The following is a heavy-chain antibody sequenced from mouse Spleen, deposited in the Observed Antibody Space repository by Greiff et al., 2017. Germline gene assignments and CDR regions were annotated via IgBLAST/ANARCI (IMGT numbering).Heavy chain of an antibody. CDR1: GFTFSDYG. J-gene: IGHJ4*01. D-gene: IGHD5-5*01. CDR2: ISSGSSTI. V-gene: IGHV5-17*01. CDR3: ARPPHYYLYAMDY. Sequence: EVKLVESGGGLVKPGGSLKLSCAASGFTFSDYGMHWVRQAPEKGLEWVAYISSGSSTIYYADTVKGRFTISRDNAKNTLFLQMTSLRSEDTAMYYCARPPHYYLYAMDYWGQGTSVTVSS.